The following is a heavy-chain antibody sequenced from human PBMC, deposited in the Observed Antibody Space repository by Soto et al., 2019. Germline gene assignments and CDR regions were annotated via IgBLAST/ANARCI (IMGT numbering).Heavy chain of an antibody. Sequence: PGRSLRLSFVASGFTFSDYYMSWFCQAPGKGLEWVSYISSGGSVIYSADSMKGRFTISRDNAKNSLYLQVNSLRAEDTAVYYCAREPRDDYMISGGFDYWGQGTLVTVSS. D-gene: IGHD4-4*01. J-gene: IGHJ4*02. CDR3: AREPRDDYMISGGFDY. V-gene: IGHV3-11*01. CDR2: ISSGGSVI. CDR1: GFTFSDYY.